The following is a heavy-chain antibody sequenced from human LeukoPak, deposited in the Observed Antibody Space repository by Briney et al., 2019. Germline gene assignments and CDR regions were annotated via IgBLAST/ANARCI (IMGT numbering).Heavy chain of an antibody. J-gene: IGHJ4*02. CDR1: GGSISSSRCV. Sequence: PWETLSLTCTGSGGSISSSRCVWGWIRQPPGKGVEWNGSFWYSRSTYYNPSLKSRVTISVDTSKNQFSLKLSSVTAADTAVYYCAILVDSRGYDDGTFDYWGQGAL. V-gene: IGHV4-39*01. CDR2: FWYSRST. CDR3: AILVDSRGYDDGTFDY. D-gene: IGHD3-22*01.